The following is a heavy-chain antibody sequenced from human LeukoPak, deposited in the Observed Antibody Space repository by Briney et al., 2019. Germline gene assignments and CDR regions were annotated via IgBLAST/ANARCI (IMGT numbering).Heavy chain of an antibody. J-gene: IGHJ4*02. Sequence: GASVTVSCKTSGYTITSYYMHWVRQAPGQGLEWMGIINPSGGSTSYTQKFQGRVTMTRDTSTSTVYMELSSLTSEDTAVYYCARVSSGSTFDYWGREPWSPSP. CDR1: GYTITSYY. CDR3: ARVSSGSTFDY. V-gene: IGHV1-46*01. CDR2: INPSGGST. D-gene: IGHD1-26*01.